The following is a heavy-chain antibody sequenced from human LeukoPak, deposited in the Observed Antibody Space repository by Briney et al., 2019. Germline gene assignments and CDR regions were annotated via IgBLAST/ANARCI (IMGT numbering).Heavy chain of an antibody. J-gene: IGHJ4*02. CDR3: ARIPLSSGWSRFDY. Sequence: ATLKVSCKASGYTFTGYYMHWVRQAPGQGLEWMGWINTNSGGTNYAQKFQGRVTMTRDTSISTAYMELSRLRSDDTAVYYCARIPLSSGWSRFDYWGQGTLVTVSS. D-gene: IGHD6-19*01. CDR1: GYTFTGYY. V-gene: IGHV1-2*02. CDR2: INTNSGGT.